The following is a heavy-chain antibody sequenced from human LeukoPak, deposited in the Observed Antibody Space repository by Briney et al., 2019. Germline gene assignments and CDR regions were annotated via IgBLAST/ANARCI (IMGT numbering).Heavy chain of an antibody. J-gene: IGHJ4*02. V-gene: IGHV1-69*05. D-gene: IGHD5-12*01. CDR2: IIPIFGTA. CDR3: AREEGYSGYGGGYYFDY. CDR1: GGTFSIYD. Sequence: GASVTVSFKASGGTFSIYDISWVRQAPGQGLEWMGGIIPIFGTANYAQKFQGRVTITTDESTSQAYMELSSLISEDTAVYYCAREEGYSGYGGGYYFDYWGQGTPVTVSS.